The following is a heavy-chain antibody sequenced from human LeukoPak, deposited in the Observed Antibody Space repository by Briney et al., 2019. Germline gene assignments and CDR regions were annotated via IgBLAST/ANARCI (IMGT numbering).Heavy chain of an antibody. D-gene: IGHD1-26*01. CDR3: ARDLRRGSSDY. V-gene: IGHV3-30*03. J-gene: IGHJ4*02. Sequence: GGSLRLSCAAPGSTFSSYGIHWVRQAPGKGLEWVAVMSYDRSDEYYADSVKGRFTISRDNSKNTLYLQMNSLRAEDTAVYYCARDLRRGSSDYWGQGTLVTVSS. CDR2: MSYDRSDE. CDR1: GSTFSSYG.